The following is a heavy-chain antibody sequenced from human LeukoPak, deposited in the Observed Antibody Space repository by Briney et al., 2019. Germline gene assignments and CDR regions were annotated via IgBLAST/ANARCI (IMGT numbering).Heavy chain of an antibody. Sequence: SETLSLTCTVSGGSISSYYWSWIRQPPGKGLEWIGYIYYSGNTNYNPSLKSRVTISVDTSKNQFSLKLSSVTAADTAVYYCARRTYYDSSGYNGAFDIWGQGTMVTVSS. CDR1: GGSISSYY. CDR2: IYYSGNT. J-gene: IGHJ3*02. V-gene: IGHV4-59*08. CDR3: ARRTYYDSSGYNGAFDI. D-gene: IGHD3-22*01.